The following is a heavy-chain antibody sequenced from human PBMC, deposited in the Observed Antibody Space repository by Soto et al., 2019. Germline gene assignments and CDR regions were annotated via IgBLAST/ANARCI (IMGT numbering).Heavy chain of an antibody. D-gene: IGHD2-2*01. CDR3: ATLPAAQSYFDF. Sequence: EVQLLDSGGGLVQPGGSLRLSCAASGFTFITYAMSWVRQAPGKGLEWVSIISGSGGSTYDPDSVKGRFTISRDNSMNTLYLQKNSLRADDTAVYYCATLPAAQSYFDFWGQGTLVTVSS. CDR2: ISGSGGST. CDR1: GFTFITYA. J-gene: IGHJ4*02. V-gene: IGHV3-23*01.